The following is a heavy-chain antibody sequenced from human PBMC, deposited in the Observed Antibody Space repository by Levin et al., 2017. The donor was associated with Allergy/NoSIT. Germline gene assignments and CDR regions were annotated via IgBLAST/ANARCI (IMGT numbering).Heavy chain of an antibody. CDR2: ITCSSSTI. J-gene: IGHJ5*02. V-gene: IGHV3-48*02. Sequence: GGSLRLSCAASGFTFSNYNMNWVRQAPGKGLEWISYITCSSSTIYYADSVKGRFTISRDNAKNSLYLQMNSLRNDDTAVYYCTRRLEAWGQGTLVTVSS. CDR3: TRRLEA. CDR1: GFTFSNYN.